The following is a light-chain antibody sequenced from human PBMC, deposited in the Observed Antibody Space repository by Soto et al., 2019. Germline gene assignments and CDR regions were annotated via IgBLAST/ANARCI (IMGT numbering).Light chain of an antibody. J-gene: IGKJ4*01. CDR2: GAS. CDR1: QSVSSN. V-gene: IGKV3-20*01. CDR3: KQYGRSVT. Sequence: EIVMTQSPATLSMSPGDSATLSCRASQSVSSNLAWYQQKPGQAPRLLIYGASSRATGIQDSFSGSGSRTDSTLTIRRLEPEDFAVYYCKQYGRSVTCGGGTKVDIK.